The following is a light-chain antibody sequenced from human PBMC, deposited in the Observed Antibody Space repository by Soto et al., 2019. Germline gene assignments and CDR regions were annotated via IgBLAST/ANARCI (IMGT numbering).Light chain of an antibody. Sequence: DIQMTQSPSTLSGSVGDRVTITCRASQTISSWLAWYQQKPGQAPKLLMYKASTLKSGGPSRFSGSGSGTEFTLTISSLQPDDFATYYCQHYNSDSGAFGQGTKVDIK. V-gene: IGKV1-5*03. CDR2: KAS. CDR1: QTISSW. J-gene: IGKJ1*01. CDR3: QHYNSDSGA.